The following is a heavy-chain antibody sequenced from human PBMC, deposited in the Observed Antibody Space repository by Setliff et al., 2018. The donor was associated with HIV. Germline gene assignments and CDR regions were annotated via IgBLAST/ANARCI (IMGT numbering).Heavy chain of an antibody. CDR3: ARDLDLQFDWLLLGIRY. Sequence: GASVKVSCKASGYTFTSYGISWVRQAPGQGLEWMGWISAYNGNTNYAQKLQGRVTMTTDTSTSTAYMELRSLRSDDTAVYYCARDLDLQFDWLLLGIRYWGQGTLVTVSS. V-gene: IGHV1-18*01. D-gene: IGHD3-9*01. CDR1: GYTFTSYG. CDR2: ISAYNGNT. J-gene: IGHJ4*02.